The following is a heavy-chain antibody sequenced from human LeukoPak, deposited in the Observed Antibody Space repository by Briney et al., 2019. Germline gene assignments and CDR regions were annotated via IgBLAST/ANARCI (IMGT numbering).Heavy chain of an antibody. CDR2: IYWDEDK. CDR1: GFSLSTRGEG. J-gene: IGHJ4*02. V-gene: IGHV2-5*02. Sequence: SGPTLLNPTQTLTLTCTFSGFSLSTRGEGVVWIRQPPGKALEWLSLIYWDEDKRYSPSLKSRLSITGDTSKNQVVLTMTDMDPADTATYFCAHRKLGHYDIFPDWGQGTLVTVSS. CDR3: AHRKLGHYDIFPD. D-gene: IGHD3-9*01.